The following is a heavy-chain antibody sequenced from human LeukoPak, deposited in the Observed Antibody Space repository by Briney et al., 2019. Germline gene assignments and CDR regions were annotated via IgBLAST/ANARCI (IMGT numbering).Heavy chain of an antibody. J-gene: IGHJ4*02. CDR2: IYADGRT. V-gene: IGHV3-53*01. D-gene: IGHD3-3*01. Sequence: GGSLRLSCAASGFTVRNNYMSWVRQAPGKGLEWVSVIYADGRTYYADSVKGRFTISRDNSKNTAHLQMHSLRAEDTAVYYCARFVGLGPITNYFGYWGQGTLVTVSS. CDR3: ARFVGLGPITNYFGY. CDR1: GFTVRNNY.